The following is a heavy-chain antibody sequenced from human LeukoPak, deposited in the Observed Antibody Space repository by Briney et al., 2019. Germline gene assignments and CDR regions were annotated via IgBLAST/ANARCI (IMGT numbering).Heavy chain of an antibody. CDR1: GFTFSSYW. Sequence: GGSLRLFCAASGFTFSSYWMSWVRQAPGKGLEWVANIKQDGSEKCYVDSVKGRFTISRDNAKNSLYLQMNSLRAEDTAVYYCARDLIAAAGAFDYWGQGTLVTVSS. CDR2: IKQDGSEK. D-gene: IGHD6-13*01. J-gene: IGHJ4*02. V-gene: IGHV3-7*03. CDR3: ARDLIAAAGAFDY.